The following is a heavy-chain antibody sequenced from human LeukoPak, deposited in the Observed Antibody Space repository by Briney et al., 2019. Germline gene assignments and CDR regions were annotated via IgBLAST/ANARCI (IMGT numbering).Heavy chain of an antibody. Sequence: GGSLRLSCAASGFTFSSYVMSWVRQAPGKGLEWVSAISGSGGSTYYTDSVKGRFTISRDNSKNTLFLQMNSLRAEDTAVYYCAKIAGGYCSGGSCEVDYWGQGTLVTVSS. V-gene: IGHV3-23*01. D-gene: IGHD2-15*01. CDR3: AKIAGGYCSGGSCEVDY. CDR2: ISGSGGST. CDR1: GFTFSSYV. J-gene: IGHJ4*02.